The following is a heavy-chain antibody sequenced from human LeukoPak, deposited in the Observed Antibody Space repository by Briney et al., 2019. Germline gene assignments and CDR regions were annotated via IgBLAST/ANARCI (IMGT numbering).Heavy chain of an antibody. CDR1: GYNFTSYW. J-gene: IGHJ6*03. D-gene: IGHD4-11*01. CDR3: ARHGQYSNYDKYYYYMDV. Sequence: GESLQISCKGSGYNFTSYWIGWVRQVPGKGLEWMGIIYPGDSDTRYSPSFQGQVTISADKSISTAYLQWSSLKASDTAMYYCARHGQYSNYDKYYYYMDVWGKGTTVTVSS. CDR2: IYPGDSDT. V-gene: IGHV5-51*01.